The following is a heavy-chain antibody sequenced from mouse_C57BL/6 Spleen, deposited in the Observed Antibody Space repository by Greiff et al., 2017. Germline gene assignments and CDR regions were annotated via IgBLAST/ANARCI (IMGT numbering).Heavy chain of an antibody. D-gene: IGHD1-1*01. CDR1: GFTFSSYA. V-gene: IGHV5-4*01. CDR2: ISDGGSYT. Sequence: EVMLVESGGGLVKPGGSLKLSCAASGFTFSSYAMSWVRQTPEKRLEWVATISDGGSYTYYPDNVKGRFTISRDNAKNNLYLQMSHLKSEDTAMYYCARDPSIYYYGSSYDWDGYYFDYWGQGTTLTVSS. J-gene: IGHJ2*01. CDR3: ARDPSIYYYGSSYDWDGYYFDY.